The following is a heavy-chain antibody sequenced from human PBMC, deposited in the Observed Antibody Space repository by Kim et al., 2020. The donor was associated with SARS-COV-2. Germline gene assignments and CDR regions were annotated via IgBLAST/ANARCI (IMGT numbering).Heavy chain of an antibody. CDR3: AKVRSSSWEDAFDI. V-gene: IGHV3-30*02. J-gene: IGHJ3*02. Sequence: ADAGKCRFTICRDKSKNTLYLQMNSLRAEETAVYYCAKVRSSSWEDAFDIWGQGTMVTVSS. D-gene: IGHD6-13*01.